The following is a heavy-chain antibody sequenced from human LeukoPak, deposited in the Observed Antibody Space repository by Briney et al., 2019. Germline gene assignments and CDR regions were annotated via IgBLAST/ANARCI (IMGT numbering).Heavy chain of an antibody. J-gene: IGHJ3*02. D-gene: IGHD2-2*01. Sequence: GGSLRLSCAASGFTFSSYAMSWVRQAAGKGLEWVSAISGSGGSTYYADSVKGRFTISRDNSKNTLYLQMNSLRAEDTAVYYCARGIVVVPAALDAFDIWGQGTMVTVSS. V-gene: IGHV3-23*01. CDR1: GFTFSSYA. CDR2: ISGSGGST. CDR3: ARGIVVVPAALDAFDI.